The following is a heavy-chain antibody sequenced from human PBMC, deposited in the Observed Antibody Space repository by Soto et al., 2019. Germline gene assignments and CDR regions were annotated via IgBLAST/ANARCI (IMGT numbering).Heavy chain of an antibody. D-gene: IGHD1-1*01. Sequence: QVQLQESGPGLVKPSETLSLTCTVSGGSMNSYYWSWIRQPPGKGLEWIGYIYYSGSTRYNPSLKGRVTISVDASKNQFSLRLSSVTAADTAVYHCARRLEYPYYFDSWGQGTLVTVSS. J-gene: IGHJ4*02. CDR1: GGSMNSYY. CDR3: ARRLEYPYYFDS. V-gene: IGHV4-59*01. CDR2: IYYSGST.